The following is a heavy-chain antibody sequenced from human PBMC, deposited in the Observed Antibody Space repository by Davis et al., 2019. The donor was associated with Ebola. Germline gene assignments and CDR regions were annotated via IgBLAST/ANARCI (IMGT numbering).Heavy chain of an antibody. D-gene: IGHD2-15*01. Sequence: ASVKVSCKASGYTFTSYVMPWARQAPGQGLEWMGWISGYEDNTNFAPRFQGRITLTKDRATSTVYMELRSLRSDDTAVYYCARESIVVVVAATNEYYYYGMDVWGKGTTVTVSS. CDR3: ARESIVVVVAATNEYYYYGMDV. CDR1: GYTFTSYV. J-gene: IGHJ6*04. CDR2: ISGYEDNT. V-gene: IGHV1-18*01.